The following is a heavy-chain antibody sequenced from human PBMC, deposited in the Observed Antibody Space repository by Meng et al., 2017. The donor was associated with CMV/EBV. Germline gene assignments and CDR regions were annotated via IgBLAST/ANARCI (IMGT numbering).Heavy chain of an antibody. CDR3: AKDHDFWSGYSYYFDY. Sequence: SLKISCAASGFTFDDYVMHWVRQAPGKGLEWVSGISWNSGSIVYADSVKGRFTISRDNAKNSLYLQMNSLRAEDTALYYCAKDHDFWSGYSYYFDYWGQGTLVTVSS. CDR1: GFTFDDYV. J-gene: IGHJ4*02. V-gene: IGHV3-9*01. CDR2: ISWNSGSI. D-gene: IGHD3-3*01.